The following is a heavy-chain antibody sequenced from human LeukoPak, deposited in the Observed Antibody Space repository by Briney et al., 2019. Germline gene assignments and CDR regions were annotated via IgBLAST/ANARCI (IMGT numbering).Heavy chain of an antibody. Sequence: ASVKVSCKASGYTLTGYYMHWVRQAPGQGLEWMGWINPNSGGTNYAQKFQGRVTMTRDTSISTAYMELSRLRSDDTAVYYCARDQGSGWYYWYFDLWGRGTLVTVSS. J-gene: IGHJ2*01. CDR2: INPNSGGT. CDR3: ARDQGSGWYYWYFDL. D-gene: IGHD6-19*01. V-gene: IGHV1-2*02. CDR1: GYTLTGYY.